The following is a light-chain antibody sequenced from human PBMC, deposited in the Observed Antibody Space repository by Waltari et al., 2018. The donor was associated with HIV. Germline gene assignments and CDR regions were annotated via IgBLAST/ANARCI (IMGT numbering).Light chain of an antibody. Sequence: DIQMTQSPSSLSASVGDRVTITCRASQSLSSYLNWYQQKPGKAPNLLIYVASSLQSGVPSRFSGSESGTDFTLTISSLQPEDFAAYYCQQIDITPYTFGQETKLEIK. CDR1: QSLSSY. J-gene: IGKJ2*01. CDR2: VAS. V-gene: IGKV1-39*01. CDR3: QQIDITPYT.